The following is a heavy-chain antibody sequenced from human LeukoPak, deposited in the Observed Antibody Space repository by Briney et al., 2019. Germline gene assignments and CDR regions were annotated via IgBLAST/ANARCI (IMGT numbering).Heavy chain of an antibody. J-gene: IGHJ4*02. CDR1: GFTFSDYY. Sequence: GGSLRLSCAASGFTFSDYYMSWFRQAPGKGLEWVSSISSSSSYIYYADSVKGRFTISRDNAKNSLYLQMNSLRAEDTAVYYCAGADTAGYWGQGTLVTVSS. V-gene: IGHV3-11*06. CDR2: ISSSSSYI. CDR3: AGADTAGY.